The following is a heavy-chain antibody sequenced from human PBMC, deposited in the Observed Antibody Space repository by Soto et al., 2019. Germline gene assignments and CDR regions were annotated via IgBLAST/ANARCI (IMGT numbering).Heavy chain of an antibody. D-gene: IGHD3-22*01. J-gene: IGHJ3*02. V-gene: IGHV3-11*01. Sequence: QVQLVESGGGLVKPGGSLRLSCTASGFTFSDDYMSWIRQAPGKGLEWVAYISGSGSIIDYADSVKGRFTVSRDNAKNSLFLQKNSLRAEDTAVYYCARDGDHYDTSGYFLRDAFDIWGHGTMVTVSS. CDR2: ISGSGSII. CDR3: ARDGDHYDTSGYFLRDAFDI. CDR1: GFTFSDDY.